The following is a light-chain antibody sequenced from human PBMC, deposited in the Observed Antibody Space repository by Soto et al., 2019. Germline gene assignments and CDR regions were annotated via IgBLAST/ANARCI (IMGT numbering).Light chain of an antibody. CDR1: QSVLYSSNNKNY. J-gene: IGKJ1*01. Sequence: DILMTQSPDSLAVSLGERATINCKSSQSVLYSSNNKNYLAWYQQKPGQPPKALIYWASTRESGVPDRFSGSGSGTDFTLTISSLQAEDVAVYYCQQYYSTPWTFGQGTK. CDR2: WAS. V-gene: IGKV4-1*01. CDR3: QQYYSTPWT.